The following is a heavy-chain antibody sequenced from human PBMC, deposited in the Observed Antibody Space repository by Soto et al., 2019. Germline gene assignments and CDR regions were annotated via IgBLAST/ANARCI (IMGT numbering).Heavy chain of an antibody. D-gene: IGHD5-12*01. V-gene: IGHV3-30*18. J-gene: IGHJ3*02. CDR2: ISYDGSNK. CDR3: ANLNVEMATVGAFDI. CDR1: GFTFSSYG. Sequence: QVQLVESGGGVVQPGRSLRLSCAASGFTFSSYGMHWVRQAPGKGLEWVAVISYDGSNKYYADSVKGRFTISRDNSKNTLYLQMNSLRAEDTAVYYCANLNVEMATVGAFDIWGQGTMVTVSS.